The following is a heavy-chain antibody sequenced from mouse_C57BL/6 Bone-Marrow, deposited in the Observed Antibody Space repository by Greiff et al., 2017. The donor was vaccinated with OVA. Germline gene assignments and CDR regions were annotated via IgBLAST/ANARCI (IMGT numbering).Heavy chain of an antibody. CDR2: INPSNGGT. V-gene: IGHV1-53*01. Sequence: QVQLQQPGTELVKPGASVKLSCKASGYTFASYWMHWVKQRPGQGLEWVGNINPSNGGTNYNAKFKSKATLTVDKSPSTAYMQLSSPTSEDSAVYYCAREKLYAMDYWGQGTSVTVSS. CDR3: AREKLYAMDY. J-gene: IGHJ4*01. CDR1: GYTFASYW.